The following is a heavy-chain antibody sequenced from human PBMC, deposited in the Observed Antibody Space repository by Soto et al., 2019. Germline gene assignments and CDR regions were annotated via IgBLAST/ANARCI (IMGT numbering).Heavy chain of an antibody. D-gene: IGHD4-17*01. J-gene: IGHJ4*02. CDR3: ASESYGGEFDY. CDR1: GYTFTGYY. Sequence: ASVKVSCKASGYTFTGYYMHWVRQAPGQGLEWMGGIIPIFGTANYAQKFQGRVTITADESTSTAYMELSSLRSEDTAVYYCASESYGGEFDYWGQGTLVTVSS. V-gene: IGHV1-69*13. CDR2: IIPIFGTA.